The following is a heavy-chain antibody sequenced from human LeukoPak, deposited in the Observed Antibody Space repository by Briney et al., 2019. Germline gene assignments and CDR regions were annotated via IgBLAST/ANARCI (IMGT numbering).Heavy chain of an antibody. V-gene: IGHV3-23*01. J-gene: IGHJ4*02. D-gene: IGHD3-22*01. CDR2: VSAGGTNT. Sequence: GGSLRLSCVGSPVTFGTSAMSWVRQAPGKGLEWVSAVSAGGTNTYYADSVEGRFTISRDNSKDTLYLHMDSLRAEDTAVYYCAKVSITMIVVGDYWGQGTLVTVSS. CDR1: PVTFGTSA. CDR3: AKVSITMIVVGDY.